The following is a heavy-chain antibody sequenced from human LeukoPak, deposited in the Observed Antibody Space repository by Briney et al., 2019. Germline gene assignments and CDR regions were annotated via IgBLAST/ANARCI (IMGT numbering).Heavy chain of an antibody. CDR3: ARVRMCGGDCN. Sequence: SETLSLTCAVHGGSFSGYYWSWIRQPPGKGLEWIGEINHSGSTNYNPSLKSRVTISVDTSKNQFSLKLSSVTAADTAVYYCARVRMCGGDCNWGQGTLVTVSS. CDR2: INHSGST. CDR1: GGSFSGYY. V-gene: IGHV4-34*01. J-gene: IGHJ4*02. D-gene: IGHD2-21*01.